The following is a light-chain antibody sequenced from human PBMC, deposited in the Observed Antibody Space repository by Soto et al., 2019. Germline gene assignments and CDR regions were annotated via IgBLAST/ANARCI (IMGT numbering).Light chain of an antibody. J-gene: IGLJ2*01. CDR3: SSYTSSSTPVL. V-gene: IGLV2-14*01. CDR2: EVS. Sequence: QSALTQPASVSGSPGQSITISCTRTSSDVGGYNYVSWYQQHPGKAPKLMIYEVSNRPSGVSNRFSGSKSGNTASLTISGLQAEDEADYYCSSYTSSSTPVLFGGGTKLTVL. CDR1: SSDVGGYNY.